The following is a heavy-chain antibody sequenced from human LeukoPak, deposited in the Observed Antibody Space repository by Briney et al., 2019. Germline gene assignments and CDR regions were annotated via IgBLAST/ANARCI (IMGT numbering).Heavy chain of an antibody. CDR1: GYTFTGYY. J-gene: IGHJ4*02. V-gene: IGHV1-46*01. CDR3: ARDQTTMVRGLHDY. Sequence: ASVKVSCKASGYTFTGYYMHWVRQAPGQGLEWMGIINPSGGGTSYAQKFQGRATMTRDTSTGTVYMELSSLRSEDTAVYYCARDQTTMVRGLHDYWGQGTLVTVSS. CDR2: INPSGGGT. D-gene: IGHD3-10*01.